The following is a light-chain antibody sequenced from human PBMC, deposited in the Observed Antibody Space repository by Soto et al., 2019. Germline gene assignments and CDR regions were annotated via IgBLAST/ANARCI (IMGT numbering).Light chain of an antibody. V-gene: IGKV3D-15*01. CDR2: GAS. J-gene: IGKJ1*01. CDR1: QSVSSN. CDR3: KQYGSFTWT. Sequence: EIVMTQSPATLSVSPGERATLSCRASQSVSSNLAWYQQKPGQAPRLLIYGASTRATGIPDRFSGSGSGTEFNLTISRLEPEDFAVYYCKQYGSFTWTFGQGTKVDIK.